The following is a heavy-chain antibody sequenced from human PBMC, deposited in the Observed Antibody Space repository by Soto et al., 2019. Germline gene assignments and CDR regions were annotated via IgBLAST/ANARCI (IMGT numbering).Heavy chain of an antibody. V-gene: IGHV3-30-3*01. D-gene: IGHD3-22*01. CDR2: MSPNGNNQ. J-gene: IGHJ4*02. CDR1: GFTFSIYA. CDR3: ATGANFYYDTSRY. Sequence: PRLSCAAPGFTFSIYALHWVRQAPGKGLEWVAVMSPNGNNQYYADSVKGRFTISRDTSKSTLYLQMTSLRPDDTAVYYCATGANFYYDTSRYSGQGTLVTVYS.